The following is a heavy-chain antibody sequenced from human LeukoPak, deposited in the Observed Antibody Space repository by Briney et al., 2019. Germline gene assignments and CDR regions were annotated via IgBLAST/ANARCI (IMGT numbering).Heavy chain of an antibody. CDR1: GGSISSSSYY. Sequence: SETLSLTCTVSGGSISSSSYYWGWIRQPPGKGLEWIGSIYYSGSTYYNPSLKSRVTISVDTSKNQFSLKLSSVTAADTAVYYCARTSYYDFWGGYSAYFDLWGRGTLVTVSS. CDR2: IYYSGST. V-gene: IGHV4-39*07. D-gene: IGHD3-3*01. CDR3: ARTSYYDFWGGYSAYFDL. J-gene: IGHJ2*01.